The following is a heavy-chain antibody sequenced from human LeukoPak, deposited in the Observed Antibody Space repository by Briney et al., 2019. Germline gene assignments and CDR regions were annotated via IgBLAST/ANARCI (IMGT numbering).Heavy chain of an antibody. CDR3: AIPLGATPKHYFDY. D-gene: IGHD1-26*01. J-gene: IGHJ4*02. CDR1: GYTFTDYY. CDR2: MNPKSGDT. V-gene: IGHV1-2*02. Sequence: ASVTVSCKASGYTFTDYYLHWLRQAPGQGLEWMGWMNPKSGDTHYAQKFQGRVTMTRDTSISTAYMELSSLRSDETAVYYCAIPLGATPKHYFDYWGQGTLVTVSS.